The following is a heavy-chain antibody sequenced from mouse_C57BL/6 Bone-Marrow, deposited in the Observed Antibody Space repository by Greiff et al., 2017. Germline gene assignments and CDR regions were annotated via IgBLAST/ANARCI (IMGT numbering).Heavy chain of an antibody. CDR2: IYPGDGDT. CDR1: GYAFSSYW. CDR3: AMDGYYGYFDY. D-gene: IGHD2-3*01. Sequence: VMLVESGAELVKPGASVKISCKASGYAFSSYWMNWVKQRPGKGLEWIGQIYPGDGDTNYNGKFKGKATLTADKSSSTAYMQLSSLTSEDSAVYFCAMDGYYGYFDYWGQGTTLTVSS. J-gene: IGHJ2*01. V-gene: IGHV1-80*01.